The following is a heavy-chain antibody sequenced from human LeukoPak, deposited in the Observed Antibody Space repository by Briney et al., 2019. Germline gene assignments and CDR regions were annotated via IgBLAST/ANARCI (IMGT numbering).Heavy chain of an antibody. D-gene: IGHD3-9*01. CDR2: ISGSGGST. J-gene: IGHJ4*02. V-gene: IGHV3-23*01. CDR1: GFTFSSYA. Sequence: GRSLRLSCAASGFTFSSYAMSWVRQALGKGLEWVSAISGSGGSTYYADSVKGRFTISRDNSKNTLYLQMNSLRAEDTAVYYCANNVNTYYDILTGYFYFDYWGQGTLVTVSS. CDR3: ANNVNTYYDILTGYFYFDY.